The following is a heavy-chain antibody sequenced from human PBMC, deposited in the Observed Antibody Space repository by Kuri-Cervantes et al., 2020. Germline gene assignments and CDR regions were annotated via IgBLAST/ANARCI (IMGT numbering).Heavy chain of an antibody. Sequence: SQTLSLTCAVSGYSISSGYYWGWIRQPPGKGLEWIGSIYHSGSTYYNPSLKSRVTISLDTSKNQFSLKLSSVTAADTAVYYCARRGSYYGCLDYWGQGALVTVSS. CDR2: IYHSGST. V-gene: IGHV4-38-2*01. D-gene: IGHD1-26*01. CDR3: ARRGSYYGCLDY. CDR1: GYSISSGYY. J-gene: IGHJ4*02.